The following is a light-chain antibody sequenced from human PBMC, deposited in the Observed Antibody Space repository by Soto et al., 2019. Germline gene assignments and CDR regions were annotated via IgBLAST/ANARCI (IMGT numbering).Light chain of an antibody. J-gene: IGLJ1*01. Sequence: QSVLTQPPSASGCPGQSVTISCTGTSSDVGGYNYVSWYQQHPGKAPKLMIYEVSKRPSGVPDRFSGSKSGNTASLTVSGLQAEDEADYYCSSYAGSNNFVFGTGTKVTAL. CDR2: EVS. CDR3: SSYAGSNNFV. CDR1: SSDVGGYNY. V-gene: IGLV2-8*01.